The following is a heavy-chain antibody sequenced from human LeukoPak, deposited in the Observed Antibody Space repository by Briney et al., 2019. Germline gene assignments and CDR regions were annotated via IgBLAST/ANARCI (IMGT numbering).Heavy chain of an antibody. V-gene: IGHV4-39*07. Sequence: SETLSLTCTVSSGSISTSNYYWGWVRQPPGKALEWIGNIFYTGSTYYSPSLKSRVTISLDTSRNQFSLRLNSVTAADTAVYYCARTWGRYFYGSGSYYDYWGQGTLVTVSS. CDR3: ARTWGRYFYGSGSYYDY. J-gene: IGHJ4*02. CDR1: SGSISTSNYY. D-gene: IGHD3-10*01. CDR2: IFYTGST.